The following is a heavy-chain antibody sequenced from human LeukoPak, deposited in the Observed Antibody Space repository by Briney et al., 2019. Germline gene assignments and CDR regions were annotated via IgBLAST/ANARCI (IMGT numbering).Heavy chain of an antibody. J-gene: IGHJ6*03. D-gene: IGHD4-23*01. Sequence: ASVMVSCKASGYSFTSYGISWVRQAPGQGLEWVGWISADNGDTTNAQKVQGRVTMTTDTSTSTASMELRSLRFDGTAVYYCARDLPRRESNSFYFYAYYMDVWGKGTTVIVSS. V-gene: IGHV1-18*01. CDR3: ARDLPRRESNSFYFYAYYMDV. CDR1: GYSFTSYG. CDR2: ISADNGDT.